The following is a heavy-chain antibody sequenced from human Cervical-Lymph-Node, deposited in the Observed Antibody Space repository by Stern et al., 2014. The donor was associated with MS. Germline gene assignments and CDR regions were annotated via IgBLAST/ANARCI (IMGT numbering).Heavy chain of an antibody. Sequence: EVQLVESGGGLVKPGGSLRLSCIASISTFSSYTMNWVRQAPGKGLEWVSSIGSSGDDIFYADSVKGRFAISRDNAKISLYLQMNSLRAEDTAVYYCARDLTTYCSGATCYDNWFDPWGQGTLVTVSS. CDR2: IGSSGDDI. J-gene: IGHJ5*02. CDR1: ISTFSSYT. V-gene: IGHV3-21*01. CDR3: ARDLTTYCSGATCYDNWFDP. D-gene: IGHD2-15*01.